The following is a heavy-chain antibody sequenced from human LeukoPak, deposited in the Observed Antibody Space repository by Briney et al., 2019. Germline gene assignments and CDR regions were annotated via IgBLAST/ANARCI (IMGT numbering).Heavy chain of an antibody. CDR1: TFTFSDYS. D-gene: IGHD3-10*01. V-gene: IGHV3-21*01. CDR2: ISSSSTNI. CDR3: ATSYGSGSYYDHYYYGMDV. J-gene: IGHJ6*02. Sequence: GGSLRLSCAASTFTFSDYSMNWVRQAPGKGLEGVSSISSSSTNIYYADSVRGRFTISRDNAKKSLYLQMNSLRAEDTAVYYCATSYGSGSYYDHYYYGMDVWGQGTTVTVSS.